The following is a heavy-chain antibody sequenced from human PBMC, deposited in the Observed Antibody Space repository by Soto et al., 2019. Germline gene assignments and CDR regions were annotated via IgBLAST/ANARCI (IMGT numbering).Heavy chain of an antibody. V-gene: IGHV1-8*01. D-gene: IGHD2-15*01. Sequence: ASVKVSCKASGYTLTSYDINWVRQATGQGLEWMGWMNPNSGNTGYAQKFQGRVTMTRNTSISTAYMELSSLRSEDTAVYYCARAHRYCSGGSCYSGVWFDPWGRGTLVTVSS. CDR3: ARAHRYCSGGSCYSGVWFDP. CDR2: MNPNSGNT. CDR1: GYTLTSYD. J-gene: IGHJ5*02.